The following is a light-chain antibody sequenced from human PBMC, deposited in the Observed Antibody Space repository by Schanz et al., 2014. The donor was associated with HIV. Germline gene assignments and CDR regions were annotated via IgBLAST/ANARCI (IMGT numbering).Light chain of an antibody. V-gene: IGLV2-14*03. Sequence: QSALTQPASVAGSPGQSITIACTGTSSDIGGYNFVSWYQQHPGKAPKLTIYDVTKRSAGASVRFSGSKSGNTAFLTISGLQDDDEAEYFCSSYSSTSTLGVFGGGTKVTVL. CDR2: DVT. J-gene: IGLJ2*01. CDR1: SSDIGGYNF. CDR3: SSYSSTSTLGV.